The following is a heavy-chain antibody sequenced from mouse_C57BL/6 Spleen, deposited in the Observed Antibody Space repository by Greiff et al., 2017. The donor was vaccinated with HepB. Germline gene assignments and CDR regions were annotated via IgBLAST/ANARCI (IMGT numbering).Heavy chain of an antibody. CDR2: IDPEDGET. D-gene: IGHD4-1*01. J-gene: IGHJ4*01. CDR3: ARPSNWDVDYYAMDY. CDR1: GFNIKDYY. Sequence: EVQLQHSGAELVKPGASVKLSCTASGFNIKDYYMHWVKQRTEQGLEWIGRIDPEDGETKYAPKFQGKATITADTSSNTAYLQLSSLTSEDTAVYYCARPSNWDVDYYAMDYWGQGTSVTVSS. V-gene: IGHV14-2*01.